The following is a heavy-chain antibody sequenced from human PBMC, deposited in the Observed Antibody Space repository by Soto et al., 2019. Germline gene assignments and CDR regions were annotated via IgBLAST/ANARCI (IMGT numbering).Heavy chain of an antibody. CDR2: INHSGST. CDR3: ARIIAVAYFDY. V-gene: IGHV4-30-2*01. CDR1: GGSISSGGYS. Sequence: QLKLQESGSGLVKPSQTLSLTCAVSGGSISSGGYSWSWIRQPPGKGLEWIGYINHSGSTYYNPSLTSRVTISVDRSKNQFSLKLSSVTAADTAVYYCARIIAVAYFDYWGQGTLVTVSS. J-gene: IGHJ4*02. D-gene: IGHD6-19*01.